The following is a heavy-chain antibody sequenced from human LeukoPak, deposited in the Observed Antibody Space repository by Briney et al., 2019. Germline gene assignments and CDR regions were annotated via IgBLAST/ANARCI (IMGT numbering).Heavy chain of an antibody. D-gene: IGHD1-1*01. V-gene: IGHV4-61*02. Sequence: PSQTLSLTCTVSGGSISSGSYYWSWIRQPAGKGLEWIGRIYTSGSTNYNPSLKSRVTISVDTSKNQFSLKLSSVTAADTAVYYCARGGPPNGPFDYWGQGTVVTV. CDR1: GGSISSGSYY. CDR3: ARGGPPNGPFDY. CDR2: IYTSGST. J-gene: IGHJ4*02.